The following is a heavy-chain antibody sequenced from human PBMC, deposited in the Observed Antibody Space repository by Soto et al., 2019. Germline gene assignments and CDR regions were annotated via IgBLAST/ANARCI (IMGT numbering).Heavy chain of an antibody. V-gene: IGHV4-59*01. CDR1: GGSISSYY. CDR3: ATGYCSGGSCYKGGHLIDY. J-gene: IGHJ4*02. D-gene: IGHD2-15*01. Sequence: SETLSLTCTVSGGSISSYYWSWIRQPPGKGLEWIGYIYYSGSTNYDPSLKSRVTISVDTSKNQFSLKLSSVSAADTAVYYCATGYCSGGSCYKGGHLIDYWGRGTLVTVSS. CDR2: IYYSGST.